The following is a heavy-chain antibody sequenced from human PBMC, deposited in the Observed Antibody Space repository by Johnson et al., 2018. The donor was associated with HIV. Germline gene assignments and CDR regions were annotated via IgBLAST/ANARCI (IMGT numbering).Heavy chain of an antibody. CDR2: ISGSGGST. D-gene: IGHD6-6*01. Sequence: VQLVESGGSLVQPGGSLRLSCAGSGFTFSSYAMSWVRQAPGKGLEWVSTISGSGGSTYHADSVKGRFTISRDNTNNTLYMQMKGLKAEDTAVYYCAKIKGSSDAFDIWGQGTMVTVSS. CDR3: AKIKGSSDAFDI. CDR1: GFTFSSYA. V-gene: IGHV3-23*04. J-gene: IGHJ3*02.